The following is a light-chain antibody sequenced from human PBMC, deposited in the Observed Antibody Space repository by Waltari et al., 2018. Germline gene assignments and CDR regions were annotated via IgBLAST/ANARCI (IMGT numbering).Light chain of an antibody. Sequence: QSALTQPASVSGSPGPSITVSCPGTSSDVGAYPYVPWYQQHPGKAPRLIIYNVNSRPSGVSHRFAGSKSDNTASLTISGLQAEDEADYYCASYTKTSTLVFGGGTKLTVL. CDR2: NVN. J-gene: IGLJ2*01. CDR1: SSDVGAYPY. CDR3: ASYTKTSTLV. V-gene: IGLV2-14*03.